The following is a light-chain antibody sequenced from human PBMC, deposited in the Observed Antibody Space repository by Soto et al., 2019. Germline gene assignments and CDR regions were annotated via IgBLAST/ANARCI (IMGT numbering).Light chain of an antibody. CDR3: QQYSSSPLT. CDR1: QSVRSSH. V-gene: IGKV3-20*01. CDR2: GAS. J-gene: IGKJ4*01. Sequence: EVVLMKSPGTLSLSPGERATLSCRASQSVRSSHLAWYQQKAGQAPRLLIYGASSRATGIPDRFSGSGAGTDFTLTISRLEPEDFAVYYCQQYSSSPLTFGGGTKVDIK.